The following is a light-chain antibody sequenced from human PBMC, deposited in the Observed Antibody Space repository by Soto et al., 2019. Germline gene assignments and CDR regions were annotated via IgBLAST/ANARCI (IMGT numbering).Light chain of an antibody. V-gene: IGKV1-5*01. J-gene: IGKJ4*01. CDR2: HAS. CDR1: QSSNW. Sequence: QLTQSLSTLPPSLGDRVTSTCRASQSSNWLAWYQQKPGTAPKLLIYHASTLESGVPSRFSGSGSGTDFTLTISCLQSEDFATYYCQQSYSTPDTFGGGTKVDIK. CDR3: QQSYSTPDT.